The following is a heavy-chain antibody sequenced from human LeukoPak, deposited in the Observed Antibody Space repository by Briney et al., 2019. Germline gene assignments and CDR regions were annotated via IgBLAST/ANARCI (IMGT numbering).Heavy chain of an antibody. V-gene: IGHV1-69*13. CDR2: IIPIFGTA. Sequence: SVKVSCKASGGTFSSYAISWVRQAPGQGLEWMGGIIPIFGTANYAQKFQGRVTITADESTSTAYMELSSLRSEDTAVYYCARDPVFSTQSGYYYYYMDVWGKGTTVTVSS. CDR3: ARDPVFSTQSGYYYYYMDV. CDR1: GGTFSSYA. J-gene: IGHJ6*03. D-gene: IGHD2-2*01.